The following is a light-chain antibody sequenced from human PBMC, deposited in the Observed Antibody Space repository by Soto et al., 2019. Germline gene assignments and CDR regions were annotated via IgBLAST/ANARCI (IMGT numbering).Light chain of an antibody. J-gene: IGKJ1*01. CDR1: QSVIANY. CDR2: GTS. Sequence: DIVLTQSPGTLSLSPGERATLSCRASQSVIANYLAWYQQKPGQAPRLLMYGTSNRATGIPDRFSGSGSGTDFTLTISRLEPEDFAVYYCQQYGTSPETFGQGTKVDIK. CDR3: QQYGTSPET. V-gene: IGKV3-20*01.